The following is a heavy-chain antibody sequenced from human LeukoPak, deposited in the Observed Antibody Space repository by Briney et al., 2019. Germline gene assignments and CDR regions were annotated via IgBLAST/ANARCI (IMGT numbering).Heavy chain of an antibody. D-gene: IGHD1-7*01. CDR2: ISYDGSNK. CDR3: ARGPLGITGTTWFDP. J-gene: IGHJ5*02. Sequence: GRSLRLSCAASGFTFSSYAMHWVRQAPGKGLEWVAVISYDGSNKYYADSVKGRFTISRDNSKNTLYLQMNSLRAEDTAVYYCARGPLGITGTTWFDPWGQGTLVTVSS. V-gene: IGHV3-30-3*01. CDR1: GFTFSSYA.